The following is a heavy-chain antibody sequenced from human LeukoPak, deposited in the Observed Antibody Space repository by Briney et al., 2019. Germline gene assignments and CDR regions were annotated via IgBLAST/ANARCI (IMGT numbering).Heavy chain of an antibody. CDR3: ARVFDSGSQAYFYYMDV. CDR2: VYTNGST. V-gene: IGHV4-61*02. D-gene: IGHD3-10*01. Sequence: SETLSLTCTVPGGSISSDSYYWSWIRQPAGKGLEWIGRVYTNGSTNYNPSLKSRVTMSVDTSKNQFSLKVSSVTAADTAVYYCARVFDSGSQAYFYYMDVWGKGTTVTISS. CDR1: GGSISSDSYY. J-gene: IGHJ6*03.